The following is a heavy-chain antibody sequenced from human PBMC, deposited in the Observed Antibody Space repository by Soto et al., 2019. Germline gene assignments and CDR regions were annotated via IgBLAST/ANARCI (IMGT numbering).Heavy chain of an antibody. CDR3: ARGKGMEENYYYYGMDV. Sequence: SVKVSCKASGYTFSTYALHWVRQAPGQGLEWMGWINGGNGHTRYSQKFKDRVTISRDTPASTAYMELSGLRSEDTAVYYCARGKGMEENYYYYGMDVWGQGTTVTVSS. CDR2: INGGNGHT. V-gene: IGHV1-3*01. J-gene: IGHJ6*02. D-gene: IGHD1-1*01. CDR1: GYTFSTYA.